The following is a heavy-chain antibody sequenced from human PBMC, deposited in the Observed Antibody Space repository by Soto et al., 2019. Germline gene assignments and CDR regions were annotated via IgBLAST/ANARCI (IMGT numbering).Heavy chain of an antibody. Sequence: SETLSLTCTVSGGSISSYYWSWIRQPPGKGLEWIGYIYYSGSTNYNPSLKSRVTISVDTSKNQFSLKLSSVTAADAAVYYCAREYGSGSYYRDDAFDIWGQGTMVTVSS. D-gene: IGHD3-10*01. CDR1: GGSISSYY. V-gene: IGHV4-59*01. CDR3: AREYGSGSYYRDDAFDI. J-gene: IGHJ3*02. CDR2: IYYSGST.